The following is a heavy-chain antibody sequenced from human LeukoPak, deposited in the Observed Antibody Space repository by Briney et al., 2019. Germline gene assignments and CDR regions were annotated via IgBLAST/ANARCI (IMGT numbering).Heavy chain of an antibody. CDR3: ARIMNISLVRGVNHAFDY. D-gene: IGHD3-10*01. CDR1: GYTFTSYA. V-gene: IGHV1-18*01. CDR2: INADNGNS. J-gene: IGHJ4*02. Sequence: ASVKVSCKASGYTFTSYAFTWVRQAPGQGLEWMGWINADNGNSYSAQKFQGRVTMTIDTSASTAYMELRSLRSDDTAVYYCARIMNISLVRGVNHAFDYWGQGTLVTVSS.